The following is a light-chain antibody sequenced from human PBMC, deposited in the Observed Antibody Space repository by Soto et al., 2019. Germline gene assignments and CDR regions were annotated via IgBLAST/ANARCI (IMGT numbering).Light chain of an antibody. V-gene: IGKV3-20*01. Sequence: EIVMTQSPGTLSLSPGERDTLSCRASQSVSSSYLAWYQQKPGQAPRLLIYGASSRATGIPDRFSGSGSVTDFILTISRLEPEDFAVYDCQQNGSSPMYTFGQGTKLEIK. CDR2: GAS. CDR3: QQNGSSPMYT. J-gene: IGKJ2*01. CDR1: QSVSSSY.